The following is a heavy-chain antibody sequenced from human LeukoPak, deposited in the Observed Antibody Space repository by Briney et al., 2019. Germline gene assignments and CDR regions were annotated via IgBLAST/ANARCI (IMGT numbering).Heavy chain of an antibody. CDR2: IKNDGSEK. CDR1: GFVFRNYF. D-gene: IGHD3-3*01. J-gene: IGHJ4*02. Sequence: GGSLRLSCAASGFVFRNYFMSWVRQAPGKGLEWVASIKNDGSEKYYVDSVRGRYTISRDNTKNSLYLQMSSLRAEDTAVYYCATDRGWRTSGYYLYYFEYWGQGTLVTVSS. V-gene: IGHV3-7*01. CDR3: ATDRGWRTSGYYLYYFEY.